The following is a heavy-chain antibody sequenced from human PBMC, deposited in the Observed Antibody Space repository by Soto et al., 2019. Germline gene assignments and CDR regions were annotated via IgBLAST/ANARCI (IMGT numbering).Heavy chain of an antibody. CDR3: ATAEVDY. CDR2: MTGDGRTT. Sequence: GGSLRLSCAASGFTFGDYGMHWVRQPPGKGPEWVSRMTGDGRTTQYADSVKGRFTASRDNAKSTLYLQMNSLRAEDTAVYYCATAEVDYWGPGTLVTVSS. J-gene: IGHJ4*02. CDR1: GFTFGDYG. V-gene: IGHV3-74*03.